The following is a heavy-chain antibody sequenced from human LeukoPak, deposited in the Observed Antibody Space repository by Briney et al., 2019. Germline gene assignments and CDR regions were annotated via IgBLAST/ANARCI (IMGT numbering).Heavy chain of an antibody. V-gene: IGHV4-59*02. CDR2: IYYSGST. CDR3: ARGIRHSSGPGWFDP. J-gene: IGHJ5*02. Sequence: SEPLSLTCSVSGGSVSSHFWIWIRQPPGKGLEWIGDIYYSGSTNYSPSLKSRVSISIGTSKTQFSLKLTSVTTEDTAVYYGARGIRHSSGPGWFDPWGQGTLVTVSS. D-gene: IGHD6-6*01. CDR1: GGSVSSHF.